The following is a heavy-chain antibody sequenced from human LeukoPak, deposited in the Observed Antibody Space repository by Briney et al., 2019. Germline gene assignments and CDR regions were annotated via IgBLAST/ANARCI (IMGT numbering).Heavy chain of an antibody. CDR3: ATADWGSPPWD. CDR1: GYTLTELS. D-gene: IGHD3-16*01. CDR2: FYPEDGET. Sequence: ASVKVSCKVSGYTLTELSMHWVRQAPGKGLEWMGGFYPEDGETIYAQKFQGRVTMTEDTATDTAYMELSSLRSEDKAVYYCATADWGSPPWDWGQGTLVTVFS. V-gene: IGHV1-24*01. J-gene: IGHJ4*01.